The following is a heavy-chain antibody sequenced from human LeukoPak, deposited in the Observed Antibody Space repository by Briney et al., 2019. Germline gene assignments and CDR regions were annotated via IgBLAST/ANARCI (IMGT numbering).Heavy chain of an antibody. D-gene: IGHD1-1*01. Sequence: GGSLRLSCAASGFTFSDYYMSWIRQAPGKGLEWVSYISSSGSTIYYADSVKGRFTTSRDNAKNSLYLQMNSLRAEDTAVYYCARDLTTLYYYYYYYMDVWGKGTTVTVSS. CDR3: ARDLTTLYYYYYYYMDV. CDR1: GFTFSDYY. V-gene: IGHV3-11*04. J-gene: IGHJ6*03. CDR2: ISSSGSTI.